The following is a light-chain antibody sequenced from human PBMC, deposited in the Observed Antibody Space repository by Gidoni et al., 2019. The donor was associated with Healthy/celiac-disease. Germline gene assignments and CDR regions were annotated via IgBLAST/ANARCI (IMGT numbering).Light chain of an antibody. Sequence: EIVFTPSPATLSFSPGESATLSCRASQSVSSYLDWYQQKPGQAPRLLLYDASNSATGIPARFIGSGSGTDVTLTISSLEPDDFVVYYCQQRSNWPLTFXGXTKVEIK. J-gene: IGKJ4*01. CDR2: DAS. CDR1: QSVSSY. V-gene: IGKV3-11*01. CDR3: QQRSNWPLT.